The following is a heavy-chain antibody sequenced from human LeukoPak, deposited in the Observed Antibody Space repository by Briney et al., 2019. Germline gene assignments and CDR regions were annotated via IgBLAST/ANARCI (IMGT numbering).Heavy chain of an antibody. CDR3: ARGNYDILTGYFVY. D-gene: IGHD3-9*01. CDR1: GYTLTGYY. J-gene: IGHJ4*02. V-gene: IGHV1-2*04. Sequence: ASVKVSCKASGYTLTGYYMHWVRRAPGQGLEWMGWINPNSGGTNYAQKFQGWVTMTRGTSISTAYMELSRLRSDDTAVYYCARGNYDILTGYFVYWGQGTLVTVSS. CDR2: INPNSGGT.